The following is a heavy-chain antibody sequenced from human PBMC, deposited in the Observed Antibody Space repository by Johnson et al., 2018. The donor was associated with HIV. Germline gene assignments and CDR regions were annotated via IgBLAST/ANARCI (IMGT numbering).Heavy chain of an antibody. Sequence: QMQLVESGGGVVQPGGSLRLSCAASGFTFSNYGMHWVRQAPGKGLEWVPLIRYDGSNKYYADSVKGRFTISRDNSKNTLYLQMNSLRVEDTAVYYCARDPERIAYHGAFDIWGQGTMVTVSS. CDR2: IRYDGSNK. CDR3: ARDPERIAYHGAFDI. CDR1: GFTFSNYG. V-gene: IGHV3-30*02. J-gene: IGHJ3*02. D-gene: IGHD1-14*01.